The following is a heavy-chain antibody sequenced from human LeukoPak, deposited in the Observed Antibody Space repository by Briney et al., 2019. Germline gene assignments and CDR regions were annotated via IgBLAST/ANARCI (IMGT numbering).Heavy chain of an antibody. J-gene: IGHJ4*02. CDR3: ARSNQADDY. CDR1: GFTFSSYW. V-gene: IGHV3-74*01. Sequence: PGRSLRLSCAASGFTFSSYWMHWVRQVPGKVLVWVARINPGGSSITYADSVKGRFTISRDNAKNTLYLQMDSLRAEDTGVYYCARSNQADDYWGQGTLVTVSS. CDR2: INPGGSSI. D-gene: IGHD1-14*01.